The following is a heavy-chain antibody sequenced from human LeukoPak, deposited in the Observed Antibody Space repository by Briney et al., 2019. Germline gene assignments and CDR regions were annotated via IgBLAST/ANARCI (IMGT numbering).Heavy chain of an antibody. CDR2: ISGSGGST. D-gene: IGHD2-15*01. V-gene: IGHV3-23*01. CDR1: GFTFSSYA. Sequence: PGGSLRLSCAASGFTFSSYAMSWVRQAPGKGLEWVSAISGSGGSTYYADSVKGRFTISRDNSKNTLYLQMNSLRAEDTAVYYCAKDHCSGGSCYYFDYWGPGTLVTVSS. J-gene: IGHJ4*02. CDR3: AKDHCSGGSCYYFDY.